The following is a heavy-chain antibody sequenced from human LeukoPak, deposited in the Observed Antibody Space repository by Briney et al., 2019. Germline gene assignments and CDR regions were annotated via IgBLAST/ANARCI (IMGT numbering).Heavy chain of an antibody. V-gene: IGHV4-39*07. CDR2: IYYSGST. D-gene: IGHD3-10*01. CDR1: GGSISSSSYY. CDR3: ARDARNYYGSGSYYNPFDY. Sequence: SETLSLTCTVSGGSISSSSYYWGWIRQPPGKGLEWIGSIYYSGSTYYNPSLKSRVTISVDTSENQFSLKLSSVTAADTAVYYCARDARNYYGSGSYYNPFDYWGQGTLVTVSS. J-gene: IGHJ4*02.